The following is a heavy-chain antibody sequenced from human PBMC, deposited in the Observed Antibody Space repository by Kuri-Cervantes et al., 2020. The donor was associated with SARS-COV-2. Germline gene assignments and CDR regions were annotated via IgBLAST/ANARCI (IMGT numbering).Heavy chain of an antibody. CDR2: IYYSGST. J-gene: IGHJ4*02. V-gene: IGHV4-59*01. CDR1: GGSFSGYY. D-gene: IGHD6-13*01. Sequence: SETLSLTCAVYGGSFSGYYWSWIRQPPGKGLEWTGYIYYSGSTNYNPSLKSRLAILVDTSKNQFSLKLSSVTAADTAVYYCARDSAIGYSLDYWGQGALVTVSS. CDR3: ARDSAIGYSLDY.